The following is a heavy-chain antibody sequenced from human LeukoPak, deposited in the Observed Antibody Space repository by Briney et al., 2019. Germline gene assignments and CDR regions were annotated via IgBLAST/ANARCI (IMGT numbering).Heavy chain of an antibody. CDR3: ARDGSGSYYLFDY. V-gene: IGHV4-31*03. CDR2: IHYSGST. J-gene: IGHJ4*02. Sequence: SETLSLTCTVSGGSISSGGYYWSWIRQHPGKGLEWIGYIHYSGSTYYNPSLKSRVTISVDTSKNQFSLKLSSVTAADTAVYYCARDGSGSYYLFDYWGQGTLVTVSS. D-gene: IGHD3-10*01. CDR1: GGSISSGGYY.